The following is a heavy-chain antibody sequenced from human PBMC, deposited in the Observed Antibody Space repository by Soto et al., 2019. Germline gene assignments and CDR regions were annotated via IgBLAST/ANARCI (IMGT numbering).Heavy chain of an antibody. CDR3: ARHAAYDSVWGKSDWSDY. D-gene: IGHD3-16*01. V-gene: IGHV4-39*01. CDR1: GGSISSNSYY. Sequence: PSETLSLTCTVSGGSISSNSYYWDWIRQPPGKGLEWIGSMYYSGATYHNPSLQSRVTISVDTSKNQFSLHLSSVTAADTAVYYCARHAAYDSVWGKSDWSDYWGQGTLVTVSS. J-gene: IGHJ4*02. CDR2: MYYSGAT.